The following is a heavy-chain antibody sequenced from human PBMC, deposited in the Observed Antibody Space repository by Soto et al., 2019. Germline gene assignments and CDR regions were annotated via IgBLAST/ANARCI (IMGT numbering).Heavy chain of an antibody. D-gene: IGHD6-13*01. V-gene: IGHV3-11*01. Sequence: QVQLVESGGGLVKPGGSLRLSCAASGFTFSDYYMTWIRQGPGKGLEWISYISSNGNTIYHADSVKGRFTISRDNAKNSLYLQMNSLRAEDTAVYYCARDITAAGGSDYWGQGTLVTVSS. J-gene: IGHJ4*02. CDR2: ISSNGNTI. CDR3: ARDITAAGGSDY. CDR1: GFTFSDYY.